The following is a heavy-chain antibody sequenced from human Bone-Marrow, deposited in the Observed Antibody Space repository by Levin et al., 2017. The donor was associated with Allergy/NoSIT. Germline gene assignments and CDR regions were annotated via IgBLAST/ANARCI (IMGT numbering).Heavy chain of an antibody. J-gene: IGHJ4*02. CDR1: GFTFSSYS. V-gene: IGHV3-21*01. CDR3: ARDFDDSSGYKQTGVYYFDY. D-gene: IGHD3-22*01. Sequence: GGSLRLSCAASGFTFSSYSMNWVRQAPGKGLEWVSSISSSSSYIYYADSVKGRFTISRDNAKNSLYLQMNSLRAEDTAVYYCARDFDDSSGYKQTGVYYFDYWGQGTLVTVSS. CDR2: ISSSSSYI.